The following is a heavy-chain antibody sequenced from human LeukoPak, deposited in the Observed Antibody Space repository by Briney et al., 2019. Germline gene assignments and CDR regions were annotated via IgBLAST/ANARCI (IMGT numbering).Heavy chain of an antibody. Sequence: PGGSLRLSCAASGFTFSSYSMNWVRQAPGKGLEWVSSISSSSSYIYYADSVKGRFTISRDNAKNPLYLQMNSLRAEDTAVYYCARDNYGDPRWFDPWGQGTLATVSS. CDR3: ARDNYGDPRWFDP. V-gene: IGHV3-21*01. D-gene: IGHD4-17*01. CDR1: GFTFSSYS. J-gene: IGHJ5*02. CDR2: ISSSSSYI.